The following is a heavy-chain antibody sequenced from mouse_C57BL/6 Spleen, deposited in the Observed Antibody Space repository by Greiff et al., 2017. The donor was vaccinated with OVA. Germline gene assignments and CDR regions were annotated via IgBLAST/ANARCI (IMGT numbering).Heavy chain of an antibody. CDR1: GFTFSSYA. V-gene: IGHV5-9-1*02. CDR3: TRGTVVGERYFDV. Sequence: EVQVVESGEGLVKPGGSLKLSCAASGFTFSSYAMSWVRQTPEKRLEWVAYISSGGDYIYYADTVKGRFTISRDNARNTLYLQMSSLKSEDTAMYYCTRGTVVGERYFDVWGTGTTVTVSS. J-gene: IGHJ1*03. CDR2: ISSGGDYI. D-gene: IGHD1-1*01.